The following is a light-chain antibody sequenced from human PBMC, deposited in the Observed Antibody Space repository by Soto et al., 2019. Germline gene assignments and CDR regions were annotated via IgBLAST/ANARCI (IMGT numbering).Light chain of an antibody. Sequence: EIVMTQSPATLSVSPGERATLSCRASQSVSSNFAWYQQKPGQAPRLLIYGASTRVTGIPARFSGSGSGTEFTLTISSLQSEDFAVYYCQQYNNWPYTFGQGTKMGIK. V-gene: IGKV3-15*01. CDR3: QQYNNWPYT. J-gene: IGKJ2*01. CDR2: GAS. CDR1: QSVSSN.